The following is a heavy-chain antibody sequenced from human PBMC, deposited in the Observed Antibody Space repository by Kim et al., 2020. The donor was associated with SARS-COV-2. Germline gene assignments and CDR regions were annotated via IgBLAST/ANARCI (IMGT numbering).Heavy chain of an antibody. Sequence: YYHTSLKTRLTISKDTSKNQVVLTMTNMDPGDTATYYCARIQDYVSFDPWGQGTLVTVSS. D-gene: IGHD3-10*02. V-gene: IGHV2-70*01. CDR3: ARIQDYVSFDP. J-gene: IGHJ5*02.